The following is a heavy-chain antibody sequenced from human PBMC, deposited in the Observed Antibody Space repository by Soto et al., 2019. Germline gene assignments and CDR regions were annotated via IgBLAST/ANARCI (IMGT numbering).Heavy chain of an antibody. V-gene: IGHV1-18*01. D-gene: IGHD1-26*01. J-gene: IGHJ4*02. CDR1: GYTFTTSG. Sequence: QVQLVQSGAEVKKPGASVKVSCKASGYTFTTSGITWVRQAPGQGLEWMGWISANNGNTNYAQNVQGRVTMTTDTSTSTAYMELRSLRSEDTAVYYCAMGSGSYEEGHFDYWGQGTLVTVSS. CDR3: AMGSGSYEEGHFDY. CDR2: ISANNGNT.